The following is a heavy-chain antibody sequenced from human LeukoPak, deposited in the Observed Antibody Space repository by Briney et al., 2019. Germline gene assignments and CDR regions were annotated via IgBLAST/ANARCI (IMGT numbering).Heavy chain of an antibody. CDR1: GYTFTGYY. CDR2: INPNSGAT. Sequence: ASVKVSCKAAGYTFTGYYMHWVRHAPGQGLECMVWINPNSGATNYAQKFQGRVTMTRDTSISTAYMELSRLTSDDTAVYYCARDPPIGGADVFDIWGQGTMSPSLQ. CDR3: ARDPPIGGADVFDI. D-gene: IGHD3-10*01. J-gene: IGHJ3*02. V-gene: IGHV1-2*02.